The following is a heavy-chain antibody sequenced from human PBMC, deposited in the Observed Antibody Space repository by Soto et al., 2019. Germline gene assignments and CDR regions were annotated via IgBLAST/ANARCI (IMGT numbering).Heavy chain of an antibody. J-gene: IGHJ4*02. CDR2: IIPIFGTA. Sequence: QVQLVQSGAEVKKPGSSVKVSCKASGGTFSSYAISWSRQAPGQGLEWMGGIIPIFGTANYAQKFQGRVTITEDESTSTAYMELSSLRSEDTAVYYCARGGYSYGLHLPVDYWGQGTLVTVSS. V-gene: IGHV1-69*01. D-gene: IGHD5-18*01. CDR3: ARGGYSYGLHLPVDY. CDR1: GGTFSSYA.